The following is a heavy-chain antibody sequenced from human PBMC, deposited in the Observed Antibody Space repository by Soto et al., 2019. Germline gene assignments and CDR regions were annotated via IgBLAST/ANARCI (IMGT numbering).Heavy chain of an antibody. D-gene: IGHD2-2*01. CDR2: VYYTGNS. CDR3: ASEVSSTKGMDV. CDR1: GDSVSSSSYY. V-gene: IGHV4-39*01. Sequence: SETLSLTCTVSGDSVSSSSYYWGWIRQPPGRGLEWIASVYYTGNSFYNPSLKSRVALSADISKNQFSLRLRSLTASDTAVYYCASEVSSTKGMDVWGQGTTVTVSS. J-gene: IGHJ6*02.